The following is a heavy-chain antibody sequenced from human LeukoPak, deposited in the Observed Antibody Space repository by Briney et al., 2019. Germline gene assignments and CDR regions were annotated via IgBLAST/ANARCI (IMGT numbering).Heavy chain of an antibody. J-gene: IGHJ4*02. V-gene: IGHV3-48*01. CDR2: SSFSGDIT. CDR3: ARDLGATGEPDY. CDR1: GFTLSSYG. D-gene: IGHD7-27*01. Sequence: GGSLRLSCAASGFTLSSYGMNWVRQAPGKGLEWITYSSFSGDITYYADSVKGRFTTSRDNGKNSLYLQMNSLRVDDTAVYYCARDLGATGEPDYWGQGTLVTVSS.